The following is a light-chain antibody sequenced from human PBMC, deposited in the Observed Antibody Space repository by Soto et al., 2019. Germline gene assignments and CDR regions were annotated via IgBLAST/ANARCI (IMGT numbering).Light chain of an antibody. Sequence: EIVMTQSPATLSVSPGERATLSCGASQSVSSNLAWYQQKPGQAPSLLIYGAFTRATGIPARFSGTGSGTEFTLTISSLQSEDFALYYCQQYNDWLLTFGQGTKVDIK. CDR2: GAF. CDR1: QSVSSN. J-gene: IGKJ1*01. V-gene: IGKV3-15*01. CDR3: QQYNDWLLT.